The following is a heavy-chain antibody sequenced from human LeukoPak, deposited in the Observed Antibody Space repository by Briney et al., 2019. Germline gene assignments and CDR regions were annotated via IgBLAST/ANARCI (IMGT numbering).Heavy chain of an antibody. CDR1: GFTFSSYA. CDR2: ISYDGSNK. Sequence: PGRSLRLSCAASGFTFSSYAMHWVRQAPGKGLEWVAVISYDGSNKYYADSVKGRFTISRDNSKNTLSLQMNSLRAEDTAVYYCARDRKAYGDYEGSFFDYWGQGTLVTVSS. V-gene: IGHV3-30-3*01. CDR3: ARDRKAYGDYEGSFFDY. J-gene: IGHJ4*02. D-gene: IGHD4-17*01.